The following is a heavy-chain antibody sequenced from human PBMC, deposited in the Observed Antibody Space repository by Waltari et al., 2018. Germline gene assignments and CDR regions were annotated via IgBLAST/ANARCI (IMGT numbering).Heavy chain of an antibody. V-gene: IGHV4-34*01. CDR1: GGSFSGYY. D-gene: IGHD3-3*01. J-gene: IGHJ4*02. Sequence: QVQLQQWGAGLWKPSETLSLTCAVYGGSFSGYYWNWVRQPPGKGLEWIGEINHSGSTNYNPSLKSRVTISVDTSKNQFSLKLSSVTAADTAVYYCARVYIWSGYYLFDYWGQGTLVTVSS. CDR3: ARVYIWSGYYLFDY. CDR2: INHSGST.